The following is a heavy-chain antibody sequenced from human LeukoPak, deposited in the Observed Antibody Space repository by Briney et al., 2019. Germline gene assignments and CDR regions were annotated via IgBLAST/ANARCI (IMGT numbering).Heavy chain of an antibody. CDR3: ARSQMKWL. V-gene: IGHV4-34*01. J-gene: IGHJ4*02. CDR1: GGSFSGYY. CDR2: VYYSGST. Sequence: SETLSLTCAVYGGSFSGYYWVWIRQPPGKGLEWIGSVYYSGSTYYNSSLKSRVTMSVDTSKNQFSLKLRSVTAADTAVYYCARSQMKWLWGQGTLVIVSS. D-gene: IGHD5-12*01.